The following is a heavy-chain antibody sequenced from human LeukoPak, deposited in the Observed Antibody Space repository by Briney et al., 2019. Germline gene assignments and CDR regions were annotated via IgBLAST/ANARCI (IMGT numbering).Heavy chain of an antibody. CDR3: ARDGGSYLFQH. D-gene: IGHD1-26*01. J-gene: IGHJ1*01. V-gene: IGHV3-21*01. Sequence: PGGSLRLSCAASGFTFSSYSMNWVRQAPGKGLEWVSSITSSSTYIYYADSVKGRFTISRDNAKNSLYLQMNSLRAEDTAVYYCARDGGSYLFQHWGQGTLVTVSS. CDR2: ITSSSTYI. CDR1: GFTFSSYS.